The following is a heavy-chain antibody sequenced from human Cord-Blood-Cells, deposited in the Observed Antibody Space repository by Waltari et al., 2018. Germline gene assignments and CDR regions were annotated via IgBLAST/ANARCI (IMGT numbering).Heavy chain of an antibody. CDR1: GYSISSGYY. CDR3: ASNPHDYSNYFQH. D-gene: IGHD4-4*01. CDR2: IYHSGST. Sequence: QVQLQESGPGLVKPSETLSLTCAVSGYSISSGYYWGWIRQPPGKGLEWIGSIYHSGSTYHNPSLKSRVTISVDTSKNQFSLKLSSVTAADTAVYDCASNPHDYSNYFQHWGQGTLVTVSS. V-gene: IGHV4-38-2*01. J-gene: IGHJ1*01.